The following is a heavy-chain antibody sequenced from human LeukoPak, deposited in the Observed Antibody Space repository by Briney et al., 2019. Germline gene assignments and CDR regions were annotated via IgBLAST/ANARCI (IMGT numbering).Heavy chain of an antibody. CDR2: ISGSGDNT. D-gene: IGHD6-19*01. J-gene: IGHJ4*02. CDR1: GFTFSTYG. CDR3: AKVGIEQWLSQGQFFDY. V-gene: IGHV3-23*01. Sequence: GGSLRLSCAASGFTFSTYGMSWVGPAPAKGLEWVSGISGSGDNTHYADSVKGRFTISRDNSKNTLYLQMNSLRAEDTAVYYCAKVGIEQWLSQGQFFDYWGQGTLVTVSS.